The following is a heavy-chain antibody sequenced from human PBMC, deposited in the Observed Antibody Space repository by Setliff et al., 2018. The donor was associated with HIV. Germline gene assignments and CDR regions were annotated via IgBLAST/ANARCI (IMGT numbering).Heavy chain of an antibody. CDR1: GFTFSNAW. CDR3: VRDSDFYRFDH. J-gene: IGHJ5*02. D-gene: IGHD2-21*02. V-gene: IGHV3-15*01. Sequence: GGSLRLSCAASGFTFSNAWMSWVRQAPGKGLEWVGRIKSKTDGGTTDYAAPVKGRFTLSVDASGNTLYLQMNSLQTEDTALYYCVRDSDFYRFDHWGQGILVTVSS. CDR2: IKSKTDGGTT.